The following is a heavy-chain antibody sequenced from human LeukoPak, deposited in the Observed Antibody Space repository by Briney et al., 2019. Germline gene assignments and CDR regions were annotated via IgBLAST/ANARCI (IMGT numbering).Heavy chain of an antibody. CDR2: ISSSSSYI. CDR3: AGDYCDSSGYFGY. V-gene: IGHV3-21*01. Sequence: GGSLRLSCAASGFTFSSYSMNWVRQAPGKGLEWVSSISSSSSYIYYADSVKGRFTISRDNAENSLYLQMNSLRSEDTAVYYCAGDYCDSSGYFGYWGQGTLVTVSS. J-gene: IGHJ4*02. D-gene: IGHD3-22*01. CDR1: GFTFSSYS.